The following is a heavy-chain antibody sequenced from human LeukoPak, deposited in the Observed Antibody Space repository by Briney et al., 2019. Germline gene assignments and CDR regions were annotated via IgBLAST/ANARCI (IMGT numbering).Heavy chain of an antibody. J-gene: IGHJ4*02. CDR2: ISAYNGNT. D-gene: IGHD2-15*01. Sequence: ASVKVSCKASGYTFTSYGISWVRQAPGQGLEWMGWISAYNGNTNYAQKLQGRVTMTTDTSTSTAYVELRSLRSDDTAVYYCARAGDCSGGSCYSGAYYFDYWGQGTLVTVSS. V-gene: IGHV1-18*04. CDR1: GYTFTSYG. CDR3: ARAGDCSGGSCYSGAYYFDY.